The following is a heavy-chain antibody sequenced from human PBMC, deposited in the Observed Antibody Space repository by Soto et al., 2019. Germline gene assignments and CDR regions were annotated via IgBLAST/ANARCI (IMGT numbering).Heavy chain of an antibody. V-gene: IGHV3-30*04. CDR2: ISSDGRNE. CDR1: GFTFSSDG. J-gene: IGHJ4*02. Sequence: GGSLRLSCVASGFTFSSDGMIWVRQAPGKGLEWVATISSDGRNEHYSNSVEGRFTVSRDNSKNILHLQMNSRGGDDTAMYYCRRGGKPYFASGVQGT. CDR3: RRGGKPYFAS. D-gene: IGHD1-1*01.